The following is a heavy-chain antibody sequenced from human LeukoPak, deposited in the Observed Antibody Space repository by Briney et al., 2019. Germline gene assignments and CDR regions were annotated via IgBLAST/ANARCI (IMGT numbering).Heavy chain of an antibody. Sequence: GGSLRLSCAASGFTFNNYAMSWVRQAPGKGLEWVSAISGSDAGTYYADAVKGRFTISRDNAKNSLYLQINSLRAEDTAVYYCARVGLDRRGYSGYEAFDYWGQGTLVTVSS. D-gene: IGHD5-12*01. CDR2: ISGSDAGT. CDR3: ARVGLDRRGYSGYEAFDY. V-gene: IGHV3-23*01. J-gene: IGHJ4*02. CDR1: GFTFNNYA.